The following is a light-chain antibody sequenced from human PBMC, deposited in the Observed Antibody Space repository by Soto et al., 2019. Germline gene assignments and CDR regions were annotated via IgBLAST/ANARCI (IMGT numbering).Light chain of an antibody. J-gene: IGKJ5*01. Sequence: EIVLTQSPGTLYLSPGDRATLSCRASQSVSSSYLAWYQQKPGQAPRLLIYGASTRATGITDRFSGDGSVTNFTLTVSRLEAEDFVMYYCQQYGSSPITVGQGTLLEIK. CDR2: GAS. CDR1: QSVSSSY. CDR3: QQYGSSPIT. V-gene: IGKV3-20*01.